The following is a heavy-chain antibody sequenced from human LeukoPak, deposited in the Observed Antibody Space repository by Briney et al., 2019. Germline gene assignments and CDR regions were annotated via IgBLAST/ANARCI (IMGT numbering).Heavy chain of an antibody. V-gene: IGHV1-69*13. Sequence: SVKVSCKASGGTFSSYAISWVRQAPGQGLEWMGGIIPIFGTANYAQKFQGRVTITADESTSTAYMELSSLRSEDTAVYYCATYSSLNRREFQYWGQGTLLTVSS. J-gene: IGHJ1*01. D-gene: IGHD3-22*01. CDR1: GGTFSSYA. CDR2: IIPIFGTA. CDR3: ATYSSLNRREFQY.